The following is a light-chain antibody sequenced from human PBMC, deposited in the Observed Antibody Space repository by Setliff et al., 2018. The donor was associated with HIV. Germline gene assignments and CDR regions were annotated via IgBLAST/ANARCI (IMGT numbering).Light chain of an antibody. CDR1: SSDVGGYNY. Sequence: QSALAQPPSASGSPGQSVTISCTGTSSDVGGYNYVSWYQQHPGKAPQVMIYEVNKRPSGVPDRFSGSKSGNTASLTVSGLQADDEADYYCSSYAGSNNMMFGGGT. CDR2: EVN. V-gene: IGLV2-8*01. J-gene: IGLJ3*02. CDR3: SSYAGSNNMM.